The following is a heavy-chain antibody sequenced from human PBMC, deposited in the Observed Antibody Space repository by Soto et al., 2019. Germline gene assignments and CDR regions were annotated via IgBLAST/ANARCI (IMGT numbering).Heavy chain of an antibody. CDR1: GFTFSSYG. D-gene: IGHD3-16*01. J-gene: IGHJ4*02. CDR3: AKERVWEGRNELFDY. V-gene: IGHV3-30*18. CDR2: ISYDGNNR. Sequence: QVQLVESGGGGVQPGRSLRLSCAASGFTFSSYGMHWVRQAPGKGLEWVAVISYDGNNRYYADSMKGRLTISRDNSKNTLYLQVNNLKAEDTAVYYCAKERVWEGRNELFDYWGQGTLVTVSS.